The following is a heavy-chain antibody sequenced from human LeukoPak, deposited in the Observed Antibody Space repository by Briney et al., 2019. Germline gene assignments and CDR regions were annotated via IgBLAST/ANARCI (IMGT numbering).Heavy chain of an antibody. Sequence: SVTVSCMASGGTFSSYAISWVRQAPGQGLAWMGRIIPFFGIANYAQKFQGRVTITADKATSTAYMELSSLRSEDTAVYYCARVGYYYGSGSYADYYGMDVWGQGTTVTVSS. CDR1: GGTFSSYA. CDR3: ARVGYYYGSGSYADYYGMDV. CDR2: IIPFFGIA. D-gene: IGHD3-10*01. J-gene: IGHJ6*02. V-gene: IGHV1-69*04.